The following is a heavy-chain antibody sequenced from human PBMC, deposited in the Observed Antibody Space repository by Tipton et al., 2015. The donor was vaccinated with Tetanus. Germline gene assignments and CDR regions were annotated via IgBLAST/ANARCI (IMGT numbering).Heavy chain of an antibody. J-gene: IGHJ6*02. CDR3: ARDRGDYIYYGMDV. D-gene: IGHD3-22*01. Sequence: QVQLVQSGAEVKMPGASVKVSCKASGYTFTGYYIYWVRQAPGQGLEWMGWIDPNSGGTVYAQKFQGRVPMTRDTSISTAYMELRSLRSDDTAVYYCARDRGDYIYYGMDVWGPGTTVTVS. CDR2: IDPNSGGT. CDR1: GYTFTGYY. V-gene: IGHV1-2*02.